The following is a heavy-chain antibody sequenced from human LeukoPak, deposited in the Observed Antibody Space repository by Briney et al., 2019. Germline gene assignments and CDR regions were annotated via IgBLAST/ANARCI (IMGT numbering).Heavy chain of an antibody. Sequence: SETLSLTCTVSGGSISSYYWSCIRQPPGKGLEWIGYISYSGNTNYNPSLKSRVTISVDTSKNQFSLKLTSVTAADTAVYYCARQGGYIAPLALWGQGTLVTVPA. CDR1: GGSISSYY. D-gene: IGHD6-13*01. CDR2: ISYSGNT. CDR3: ARQGGYIAPLAL. J-gene: IGHJ4*02. V-gene: IGHV4-59*08.